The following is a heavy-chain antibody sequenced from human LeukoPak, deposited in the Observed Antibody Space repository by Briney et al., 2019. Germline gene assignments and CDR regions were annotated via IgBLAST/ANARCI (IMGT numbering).Heavy chain of an antibody. CDR2: ISPGGNT. CDR3: ARSGYYDSSALNWFDP. Sequence: PGGSLRLSCAASGFTVSSDYMSWVRQAPGKGLEWVSLISPGGNTFYADSVKGRFTISRDNSKNTLYLQMNSLRVEDTAVYYCARSGYYDSSALNWFDPWGQGTLVTVSS. V-gene: IGHV3-66*01. J-gene: IGHJ5*02. D-gene: IGHD3-22*01. CDR1: GFTVSSDY.